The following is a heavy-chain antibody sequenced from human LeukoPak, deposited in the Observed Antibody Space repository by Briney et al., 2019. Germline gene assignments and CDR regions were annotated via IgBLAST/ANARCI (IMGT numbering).Heavy chain of an antibody. CDR1: GGTFSSYA. CDR2: IIPIFGTA. CDR3: ARVYLPCSSTSCYGTEVAEYFQH. V-gene: IGHV1-69*05. J-gene: IGHJ1*01. D-gene: IGHD2-2*01. Sequence: GASVKVSCKASGGTFSSYAISWVRQAPGQGLEWMGGIIPIFGTANYAQKFQGRVTITTDESTSTAYMELSSLRSEDTAVYYCARVYLPCSSTSCYGTEVAEYFQHWGQGTLVTVSS.